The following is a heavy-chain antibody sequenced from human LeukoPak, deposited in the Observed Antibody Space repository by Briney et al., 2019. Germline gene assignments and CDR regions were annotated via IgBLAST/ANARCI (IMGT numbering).Heavy chain of an antibody. CDR2: IIPIFGTA. D-gene: IGHD2-15*01. V-gene: IGHV1-69*05. Sequence: GASVKVSCKASGGTFSSYAISWVRQAPGQGLEWMGGIIPIFGTANYAQKFQGRVTITTDESTSTAYMELSSLRSEDTAVYYCARGGGSGGSPRSYYFDYWGQGTLVTVSS. CDR3: ARGGGSGGSPRSYYFDY. CDR1: GGTFSSYA. J-gene: IGHJ4*02.